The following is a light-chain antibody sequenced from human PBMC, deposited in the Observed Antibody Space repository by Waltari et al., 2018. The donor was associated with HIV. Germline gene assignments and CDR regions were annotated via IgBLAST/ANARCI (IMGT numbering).Light chain of an antibody. CDR1: RSLLHSSKNKND. Sequence: DIVMTQSPDSLAVSPGGRATINCRSSRSLLHSSKNKNDLAWCQQKPGQPPKLLIYWASTRQSGVPERFSGSGSGTDFTLTISSLQAEDAAVYYCQQYFSLPATFGQGTKVEIK. J-gene: IGKJ1*01. CDR3: QQYFSLPAT. CDR2: WAS. V-gene: IGKV4-1*01.